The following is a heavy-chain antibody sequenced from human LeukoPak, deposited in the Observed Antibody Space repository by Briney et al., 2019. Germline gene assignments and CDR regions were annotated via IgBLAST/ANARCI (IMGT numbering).Heavy chain of an antibody. J-gene: IGHJ5*02. D-gene: IGHD3-10*01. Sequence: SVKVSCKASGGTFCSYAISWVRQAPGQGLEWMGGIIPIFGTANYAQKFQGRVTITADESTSTAYMELSSLRSEDTAVYYCARVSSLWFGELVLPFDPWGQGALVTVSS. CDR1: GGTFCSYA. CDR2: IIPIFGTA. CDR3: ARVSSLWFGELVLPFDP. V-gene: IGHV1-69*13.